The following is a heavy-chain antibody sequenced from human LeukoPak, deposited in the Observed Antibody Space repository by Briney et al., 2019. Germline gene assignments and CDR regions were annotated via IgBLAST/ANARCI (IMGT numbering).Heavy chain of an antibody. CDR1: GFTFSSYS. V-gene: IGHV3-74*01. D-gene: IGHD2-15*01. CDR3: VRGGESTWS. Sequence: GGSLRLSCAASGFTFSSYSMNWVRQAPGKGPVWVSRINNDGSGTTYADSVKGRFTISRDDAKNTLYLQMNSLRAEDTAVYYCVRGGESTWSWGQGTLVTVSS. CDR2: INNDGSGT. J-gene: IGHJ5*02.